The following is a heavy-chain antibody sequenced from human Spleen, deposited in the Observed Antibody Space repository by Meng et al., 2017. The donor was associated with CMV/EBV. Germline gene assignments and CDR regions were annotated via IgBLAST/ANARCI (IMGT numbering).Heavy chain of an antibody. J-gene: IGHJ4*02. V-gene: IGHV1-69*04. D-gene: IGHD2-2*01. Sequence: SVKVSCKGSGGTLSNYALSWVRQAPGQGLEWMGRIIPILGIANYAQKFQGRVTITADKSTTTAYMELSSLRSEDTAVYYCARGDPGDCGSTSCYLGYWGQGTLVTVSS. CDR3: ARGDPGDCGSTSCYLGY. CDR1: GGTLSNYA. CDR2: IIPILGIA.